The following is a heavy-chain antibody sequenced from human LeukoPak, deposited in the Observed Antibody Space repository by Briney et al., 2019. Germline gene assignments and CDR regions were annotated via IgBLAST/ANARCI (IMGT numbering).Heavy chain of an antibody. CDR1: GHTLTVHY. D-gene: IGHD1-1*01. V-gene: IGHV1-2*02. CDR3: AREGQLGLDN. J-gene: IGHJ1*01. Sequence: GASVKVSCKASGHTLTVHYIHWVRQGPGQGLEWLGWITLHSGDTHYAQKYQGRLTMTSDTSISTGYMELSRLQFDDTAVYYCAREGQLGLDNWGQGTLVTVS. CDR2: ITLHSGDT.